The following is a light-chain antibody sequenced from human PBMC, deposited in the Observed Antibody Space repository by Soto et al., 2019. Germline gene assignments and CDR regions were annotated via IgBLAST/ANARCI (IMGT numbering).Light chain of an antibody. CDR3: HQHANAPLT. CDR2: TAS. Sequence: DIVLTQSPDTLSLSPGERATLACRASQSVGNNYLAWYQQKPGQAPRLLIHTASHRATGIPDRFSGSGSGTDFSLTISRLEPEDVAVYFCHQHANAPLTFGPGT. J-gene: IGKJ3*01. V-gene: IGKV3-20*01. CDR1: QSVGNNY.